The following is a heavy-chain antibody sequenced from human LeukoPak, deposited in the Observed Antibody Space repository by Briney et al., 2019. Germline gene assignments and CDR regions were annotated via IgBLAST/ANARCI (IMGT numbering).Heavy chain of an antibody. D-gene: IGHD1-1*01. CDR1: GFTFSSYS. CDR2: ISSSSSYI. V-gene: IGHV3-21*01. Sequence: GGSLRLSCAASGFTFSSYSMNWVRQAPGKGLEWVSSISSSSSYIYYADSVKGRFTISRDNAKKSLYLQMNSLRAEDTAVYYCSRVRDSYMDVWGKGTTVTVSS. J-gene: IGHJ6*03. CDR3: SRVRDSYMDV.